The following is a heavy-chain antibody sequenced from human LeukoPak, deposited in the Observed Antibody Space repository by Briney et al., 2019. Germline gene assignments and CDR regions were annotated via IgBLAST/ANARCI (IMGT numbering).Heavy chain of an antibody. D-gene: IGHD3-10*01. Sequence: NTSETLSLTCAVSGGSISNDNWWTWVRQPPGKGLEWIGEIHHSGITHCNPSLKSQVTISVDRSKNQFSLKLNSVTAADTAVYYCARGRYYGPSDAFDIWGQGTMVAVSS. CDR2: IHHSGIT. V-gene: IGHV4-4*02. CDR1: GGSISNDNW. CDR3: ARGRYYGPSDAFDI. J-gene: IGHJ3*02.